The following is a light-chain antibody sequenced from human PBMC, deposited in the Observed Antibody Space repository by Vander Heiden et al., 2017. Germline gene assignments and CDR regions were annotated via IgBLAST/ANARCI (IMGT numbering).Light chain of an antibody. Sequence: DIVMTQSQDSLVVSLGGRATINYNSIQSLLYSPNNKSYLTWYQQKPGQSPKVLIYWTSTRESGVPNRFSDSGSETDFSLTISSLQAEDVAVYYCQQYYNNPLTFGGGTKVEIK. CDR3: QQYYNNPLT. V-gene: IGKV4-1*01. J-gene: IGKJ4*01. CDR2: WTS. CDR1: QSLLYSPNNKSY.